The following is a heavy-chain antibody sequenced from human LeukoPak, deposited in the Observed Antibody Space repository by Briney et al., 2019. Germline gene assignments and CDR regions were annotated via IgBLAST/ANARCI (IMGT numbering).Heavy chain of an antibody. CDR2: INPSGGST. CDR3: AREGYSYGLDY. Sequence: ASVKVSCKASGYTFTSYYMHWVRQAPGEGLEWMGIINPSGGSTSYVQKFQGRVTMTRDTSTSTVYMALSSLRSEDTAVYYCAREGYSYGLDYWGQGTLVTVSS. V-gene: IGHV1-46*01. D-gene: IGHD5-18*01. J-gene: IGHJ4*02. CDR1: GYTFTSYY.